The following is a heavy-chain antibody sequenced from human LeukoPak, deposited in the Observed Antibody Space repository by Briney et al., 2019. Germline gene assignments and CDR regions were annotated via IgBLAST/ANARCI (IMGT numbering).Heavy chain of an antibody. V-gene: IGHV4-59*01. D-gene: IGHD1-1*01. Sequence: SETLSLTCTVSGGSISSYYWSWIRQPPGKGLEWIGYIHYSGSTNYNPSLKSRVTISVDTSKNQFSLNLTSVTAADSAVYYCARVSWFPGTSYYYMDVWGKGTTVTVSS. CDR2: IHYSGST. J-gene: IGHJ6*03. CDR3: ARVSWFPGTSYYYMDV. CDR1: GGSISSYY.